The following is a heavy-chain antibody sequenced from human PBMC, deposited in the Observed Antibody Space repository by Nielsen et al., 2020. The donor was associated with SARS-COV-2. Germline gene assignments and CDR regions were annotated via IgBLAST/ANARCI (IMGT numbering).Heavy chain of an antibody. V-gene: IGHV3-9*01. CDR2: ISWNSGSI. D-gene: IGHD3-22*01. Sequence: GGSLRLSCAASGFTFDDYAMHWVRQAPGKGLEWVSGISWNSGSIGYADSVKGRFTISRDNAKNSLYLQMNSLRAEDTALYYCAEVSDSSGYSDYWGQGTLVTVSS. CDR3: AEVSDSSGYSDY. CDR1: GFTFDDYA. J-gene: IGHJ4*02.